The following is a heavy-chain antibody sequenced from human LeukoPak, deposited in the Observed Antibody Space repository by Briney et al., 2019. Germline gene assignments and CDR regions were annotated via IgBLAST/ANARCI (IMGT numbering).Heavy chain of an antibody. V-gene: IGHV1-69*06. J-gene: IGHJ4*02. Sequence: SVKVSCKASGYTFTSYDINWVRQAPGQGLEWMGGIIPIFGTANYAQKFQGRVTITADKSTSTAYMELSSLRSEDTAVYYCARGGYSGYDLDYWGQGTLVTVSS. CDR3: ARGGYSGYDLDY. CDR1: GYTFTSYD. CDR2: IIPIFGTA. D-gene: IGHD5-12*01.